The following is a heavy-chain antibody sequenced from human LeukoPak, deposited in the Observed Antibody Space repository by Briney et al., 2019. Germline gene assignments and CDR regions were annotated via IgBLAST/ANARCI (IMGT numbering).Heavy chain of an antibody. CDR3: ARHTPSRHIAAAGPYFDY. CDR1: GYSISSGYY. CDR2: IYHSGST. J-gene: IGHJ4*03. D-gene: IGHD6-13*01. Sequence: SETLSLTCTVSGYSISSGYYWGWIRQPPGKGLEWIGSIYHSGSTYYYPSLKSRVTISVDTSKNQFSLELSSVTAADTAVYYYARHTPSRHIAAAGPYFDYWGQGTTVTVSS. V-gene: IGHV4-38-2*02.